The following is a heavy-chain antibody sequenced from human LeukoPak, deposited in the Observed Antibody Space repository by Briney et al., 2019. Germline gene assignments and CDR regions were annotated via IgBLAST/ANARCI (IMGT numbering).Heavy chain of an antibody. J-gene: IGHJ6*02. CDR2: ISGSGGST. CDR3: AKASMVRGPYYYGMDV. V-gene: IGHV3-23*01. D-gene: IGHD3-10*01. CDR1: GFTFSDYY. Sequence: GGSLRLSCAASGFTFSDYYMSWIRQAPGKGLEWVSAISGSGGSTYYADSVKGRFTISRDNSKNTLYLQMNSLRAEDTAVYYCAKASMVRGPYYYGMDVWGQGTTVTVSS.